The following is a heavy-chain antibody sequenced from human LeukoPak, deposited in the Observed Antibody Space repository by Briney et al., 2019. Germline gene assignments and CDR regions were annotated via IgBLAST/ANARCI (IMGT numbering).Heavy chain of an antibody. J-gene: IGHJ3*02. CDR2: IYTSGST. V-gene: IGHV4-4*07. CDR3: AREKVGAAVSYDAFDI. Sequence: SETLSLTCTVSGGSISSYYWGWIRQPAGKGLEWIGGIYTSGSTNYNPSLKSRVTMSVDTSKNQFSLKLSSVTAADTAVYYCAREKVGAAVSYDAFDIWGQGTMVTVSS. CDR1: GGSISSYY. D-gene: IGHD1-26*01.